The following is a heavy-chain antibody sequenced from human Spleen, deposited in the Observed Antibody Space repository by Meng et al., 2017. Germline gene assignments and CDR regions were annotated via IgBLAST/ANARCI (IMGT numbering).Heavy chain of an antibody. D-gene: IGHD5-24*01. V-gene: IGHV4-38-2*02. J-gene: IGHJ3*02. CDR1: GYSISSGYY. Sequence: SETLSLTCTVSGYSISSGYYWGWIRQPPGKGLEWIGSIYHSGSTYYNPSLKSRVTISVDTSKNQFSLKLSSVTAADTAVYYCARARDGYNYYSIFGAFDIWGQGTMVTVSS. CDR2: IYHSGST. CDR3: ARARDGYNYYSIFGAFDI.